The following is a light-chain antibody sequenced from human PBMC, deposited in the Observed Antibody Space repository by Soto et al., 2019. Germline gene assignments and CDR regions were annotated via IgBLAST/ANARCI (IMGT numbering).Light chain of an antibody. J-gene: IGLJ1*01. CDR3: SSYTSSSTLYV. CDR1: SSDVGTYNY. V-gene: IGLV2-14*01. CDR2: DVS. Sequence: QSALTQPASVSGSPGQSITISCTGTSSDVGTYNYVSWYQQHPGKAPELIIYDVSNRPSGVSNRFSGSKSGNTASLTISGLQAEDEADYYCSSYTSSSTLYVFATGTKVTVL.